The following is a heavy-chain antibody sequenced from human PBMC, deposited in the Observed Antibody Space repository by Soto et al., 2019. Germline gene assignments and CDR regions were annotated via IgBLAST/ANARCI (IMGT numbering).Heavy chain of an antibody. D-gene: IGHD2-2*01. V-gene: IGHV3-23*01. CDR1: GFTFSSYA. J-gene: IGHJ4*02. CDR3: AKGIIPAVGPHFDY. CDR2: ISGSGSST. Sequence: EVQLLESGGGLVQPGGSLRLSCAASGFTFSSYAMSWVRQAPGKGLEWVAAISGSGSSTYYADSVKGRFTSSRDNSKNTLYLQMNSLRAEDTAVYYCAKGIIPAVGPHFDYWGQGTLVTVSS.